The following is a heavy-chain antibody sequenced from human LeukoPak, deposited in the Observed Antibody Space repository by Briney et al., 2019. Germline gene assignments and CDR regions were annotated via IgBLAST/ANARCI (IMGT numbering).Heavy chain of an antibody. D-gene: IGHD5-18*01. CDR2: INTNTGNP. CDR1: GYNFNTYA. V-gene: IGHV7-4-1*02. Sequence: ASVKVSCKASGYNFNTYAMNWVRQAPGQGLEWMGWINTNTGNPTYAQGFTGRFVFSLDTSVSTAYLQISSLKAEDTAVYYCALGGYSYGYWFDPWGQGTLVTVSS. J-gene: IGHJ5*02. CDR3: ALGGYSYGYWFDP.